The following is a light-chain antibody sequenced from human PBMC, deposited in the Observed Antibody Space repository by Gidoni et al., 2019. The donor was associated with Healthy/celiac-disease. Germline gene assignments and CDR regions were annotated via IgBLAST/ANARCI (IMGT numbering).Light chain of an antibody. CDR2: DAS. V-gene: IGKV3-11*01. Sequence: EMALTPSPATLSLSPGDRATFPCRASQSISSYLSWYQQKPGQAPKLLIYDASNRATGIPARFSGSGSGTDFTLTISSLEPEDFAVYYCQQRNNRPYTFGQXTKLEIK. CDR1: QSISSY. CDR3: QQRNNRPYT. J-gene: IGKJ2*01.